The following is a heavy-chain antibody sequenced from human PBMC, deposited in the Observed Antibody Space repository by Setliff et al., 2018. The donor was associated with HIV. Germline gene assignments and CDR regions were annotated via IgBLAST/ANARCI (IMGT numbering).Heavy chain of an antibody. V-gene: IGHV3-21*01. Sequence: GGSLRLSCAASGFAFSSYTMNWVRQAPGKGLEWVSSISSSSYYIYYADSVKGRFTISRDNAKNSLFLQMNSLRAEDTAVYYCASIELAAMVPVDYWGQGTLVTVSS. J-gene: IGHJ4*02. CDR3: ASIELAAMVPVDY. CDR2: ISSSSYYI. D-gene: IGHD5-18*01. CDR1: GFAFSSYT.